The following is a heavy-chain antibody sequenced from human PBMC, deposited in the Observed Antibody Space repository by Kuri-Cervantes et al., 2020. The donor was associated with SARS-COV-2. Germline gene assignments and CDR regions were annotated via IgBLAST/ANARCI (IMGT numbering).Heavy chain of an antibody. CDR3: TRDPYYFGDYPDY. J-gene: IGHJ4*02. CDR1: GFTFSSYA. V-gene: IGHV3-30*04. D-gene: IGHD2-21*01. Sequence: GGSLRLSCAASGFTFSSYAMNWVRQAPGKGLEWVALITYDGSKKYHAESVKGRFTISRDDSKNTMYLQMNSLRAEDTAVYYCTRDPYYFGDYPDYWGQGTLVTVSS. CDR2: ITYDGSKK.